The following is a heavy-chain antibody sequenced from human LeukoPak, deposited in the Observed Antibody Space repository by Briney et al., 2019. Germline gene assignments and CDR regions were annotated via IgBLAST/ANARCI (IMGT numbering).Heavy chain of an antibody. Sequence: SETLSLTCTVSVGTINEYYWSWIRQPAGKGLERIGHVYSTGSTNYNPSFKSRVTMSVDMSKNQFSLKLTSVTAADTAVYYCARGGWLPPDFWGQGTLVIVSS. J-gene: IGHJ4*02. V-gene: IGHV4-4*07. D-gene: IGHD3-22*01. CDR2: VYSTGST. CDR3: ARGGWLPPDF. CDR1: VGTINEYY.